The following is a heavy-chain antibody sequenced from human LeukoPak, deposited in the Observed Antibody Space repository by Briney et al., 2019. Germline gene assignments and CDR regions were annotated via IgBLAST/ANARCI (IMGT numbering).Heavy chain of an antibody. J-gene: IGHJ2*01. V-gene: IGHV4-4*07. Sequence: SETLSLTCTVSGGSISSYYWSWIRQPAGKGLEWIGRIYTSGSTNYNPSLKSRVTMSVDTSKNQFSLKLSSVTDADTAVYYCARDGPYDSSGLSYWYFDLWGRGTLVTVSS. CDR3: ARDGPYDSSGLSYWYFDL. CDR1: GGSISSYY. D-gene: IGHD3-22*01. CDR2: IYTSGST.